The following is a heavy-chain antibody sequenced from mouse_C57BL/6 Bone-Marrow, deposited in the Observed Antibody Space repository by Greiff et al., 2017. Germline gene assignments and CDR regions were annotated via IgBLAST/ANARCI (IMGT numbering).Heavy chain of an antibody. V-gene: IGHV7-1*01. CDR1: GFTFSDFY. Sequence: EVKVVGSGGGLVQSGRSLRLSCATSGFTFSDFYMEWVRQAPGKGLEWIAASRNKANDYTTEYSASVKGRFIVSRDTSQSILYLQMNALRAEDTAIYYCARDASLDVWGTGTTVTVSS. CDR2: SRNKANDYTT. J-gene: IGHJ1*03. CDR3: ARDASLDV.